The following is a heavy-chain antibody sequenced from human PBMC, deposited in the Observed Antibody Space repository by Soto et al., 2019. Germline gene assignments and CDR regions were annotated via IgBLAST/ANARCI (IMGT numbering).Heavy chain of an antibody. D-gene: IGHD3-22*01. J-gene: IGHJ4*02. CDR2: ISAYNGNT. Sequence: GASVKVSCKASGYTFTSYGISWVRQAPGQGLEWMGWISAYNGNTNYAQKLQGRVTMTTDTSTSTAYMELRSLRSDDTAVYYCARDEFYDSSGYYDFDYWGQGTLVTVSS. CDR3: ARDEFYDSSGYYDFDY. CDR1: GYTFTSYG. V-gene: IGHV1-18*01.